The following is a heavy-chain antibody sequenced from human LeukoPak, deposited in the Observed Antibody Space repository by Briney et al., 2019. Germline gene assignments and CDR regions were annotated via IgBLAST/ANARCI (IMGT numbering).Heavy chain of an antibody. Sequence: GGSLRLSCAASGFTFSSYAMHWVRQAPGKGLEWVAVISYDGSNKYYADSVKGRFTISRDNSKNTLYLQMNSLRAEDTAVYYCARARASTVVTGYFDYWGQGTLVTVSS. V-gene: IGHV3-30*01. D-gene: IGHD4-23*01. CDR1: GFTFSSYA. J-gene: IGHJ4*02. CDR2: ISYDGSNK. CDR3: ARARASTVVTGYFDY.